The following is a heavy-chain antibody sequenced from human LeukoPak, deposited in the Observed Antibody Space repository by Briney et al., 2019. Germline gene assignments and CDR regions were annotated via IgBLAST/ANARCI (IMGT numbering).Heavy chain of an antibody. CDR2: SYYRGTA. CDR1: GGSINNGYNY. D-gene: IGHD6-19*01. V-gene: IGHV4-30-4*01. J-gene: IGHJ4*02. Sequence: QVQLQESGPGLVKSSQTLSLTCIVSGGSINNGYNYWRWIRQPPGKGVEWIGVSYYRGTAYYNPSLKSRVTISIDTSKSQFSLKMSSVSAADTAVYFCARIQGNGWYRWDYFDYWGQGTLVTVSS. CDR3: ARIQGNGWYRWDYFDY.